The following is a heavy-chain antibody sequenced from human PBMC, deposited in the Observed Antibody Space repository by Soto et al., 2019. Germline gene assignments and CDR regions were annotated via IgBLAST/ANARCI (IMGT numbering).Heavy chain of an antibody. J-gene: IGHJ6*02. CDR2: IKMKSEGATT. CDR3: TTLGSHYYYHNFDV. CDR1: GFTFSNAW. Sequence: EVQLVESGGGLVTPGGFLRLSCAASGFTFSNAWMNWVRQAPGKGLEWVGLIKMKSEGATTHYAAPVNGRFTISRDDSKKTLYLQMSSLKTEDTAVYYCTTLGSHYYYHNFDVWGQGTTVTVSS. V-gene: IGHV3-15*07.